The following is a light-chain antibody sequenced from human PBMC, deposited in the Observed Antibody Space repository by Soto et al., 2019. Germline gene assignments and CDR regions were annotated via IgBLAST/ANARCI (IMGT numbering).Light chain of an antibody. CDR2: DAS. J-gene: IGKJ5*01. CDR1: QSLSSSS. V-gene: IGKV3-20*01. CDR3: QEYDGAPIT. Sequence: EIVLTQSPGTLSLSPGERATLSCRASQSLSSSSLAWYQQKPGQAPRLIIYDASNRASGMPERFSGSGSGTDFTLTIARLEPEDFAVYYCQEYDGAPITFGLGTRLEIK.